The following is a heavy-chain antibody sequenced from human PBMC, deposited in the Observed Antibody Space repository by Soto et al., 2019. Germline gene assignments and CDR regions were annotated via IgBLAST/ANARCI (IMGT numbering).Heavy chain of an antibody. CDR2: IIPIFGTA. D-gene: IGHD2-8*01. J-gene: IGHJ4*02. CDR3: ATDAPGVYGRGSPHDY. V-gene: IGHV1-69*12. CDR1: GGTFSSYA. Sequence: QVHLVQSGAEVKKPGSSVKVSCKASGGTFSSYAISWVRQAPGQGLEWMGGIIPIFGTANYAQKFQGRVTITADESTSTAYMELSSLRSEDTAVYYCATDAPGVYGRGSPHDYWGQGTLVTVSS.